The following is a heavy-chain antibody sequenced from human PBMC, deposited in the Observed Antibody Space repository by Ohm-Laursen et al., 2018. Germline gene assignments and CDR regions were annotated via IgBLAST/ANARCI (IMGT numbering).Heavy chain of an antibody. CDR3: ARLNYYDSTGYYYGNDY. Sequence: SLRLSCTASAFTFSSYAMSWVRQAPGKGLEWVSAIRGSGGSTYYADSVKGRFTISRDNSKNTLYLQMNSLRAEDTAVYYCARLNYYDSTGYYYGNDYWGQGTLVTVSS. CDR1: AFTFSSYA. CDR2: IRGSGGST. V-gene: IGHV3-23*01. J-gene: IGHJ4*02. D-gene: IGHD3-22*01.